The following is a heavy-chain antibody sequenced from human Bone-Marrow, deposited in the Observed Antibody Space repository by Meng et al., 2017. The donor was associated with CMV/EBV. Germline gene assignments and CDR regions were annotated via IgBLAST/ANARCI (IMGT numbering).Heavy chain of an antibody. CDR1: GGSISSYY. Sequence: SETLSLTCTVSGGSISSYYWSWIRQPPGKGLEWIGYIYYSGSTNYNPSLKSRVTISVDTSKNQFSLKLSSVTAADTAVYYCARDGRADMVPWLRYWGQGTLVTVSS. D-gene: IGHD5-18*01. J-gene: IGHJ4*02. CDR3: ARDGRADMVPWLRY. V-gene: IGHV4-59*12. CDR2: IYYSGST.